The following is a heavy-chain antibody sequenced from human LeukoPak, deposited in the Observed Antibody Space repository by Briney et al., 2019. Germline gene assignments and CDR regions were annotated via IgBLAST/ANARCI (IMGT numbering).Heavy chain of an antibody. CDR1: GGTFSSYA. CDR3: ARADRLGIAARLSLAY. V-gene: IGHV1-69*13. Sequence: SVKVSCKASGGTFSSYAISWVRQAPGQGLEWMGGIIPIFGTANYAQKFQGRVTTTADESTSTAYMELSSLRSEDTAVYYCARADRLGIAARLSLAYWGQGTLVTVSS. D-gene: IGHD6-6*01. J-gene: IGHJ4*02. CDR2: IIPIFGTA.